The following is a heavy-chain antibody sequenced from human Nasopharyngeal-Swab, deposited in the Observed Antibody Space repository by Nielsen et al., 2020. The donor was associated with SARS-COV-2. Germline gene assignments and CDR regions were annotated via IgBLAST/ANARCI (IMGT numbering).Heavy chain of an antibody. Sequence: VRQMPGKGLEWVTLMSNDGSNKHYTDSVKGRFTISRDNSKNTLYLQMNSLRAEDTAVYYCAKDQGAAAGPFDYWGQGTLVTVSS. V-gene: IGHV3-30-3*02. J-gene: IGHJ4*02. D-gene: IGHD6-13*01. CDR3: AKDQGAAAGPFDY. CDR2: MSNDGSNK.